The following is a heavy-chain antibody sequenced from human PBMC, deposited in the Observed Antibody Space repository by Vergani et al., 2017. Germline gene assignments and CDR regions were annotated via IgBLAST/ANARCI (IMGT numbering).Heavy chain of an antibody. CDR3: ARGRRSQDWSGYYSISGYNWFDP. J-gene: IGHJ5*02. Sequence: VQLQQWGAGLLKPSETLSLTCAVYGGSFSGYYWSWIRQPPGKGLEWIGEINHSGSTNYNPSLKSRVTISVDTSKHQFSLKLSSVTAADTAVYYCARGRRSQDWSGYYSISGYNWFDPWGQGTLVTVSS. D-gene: IGHD3-3*01. CDR2: INHSGST. V-gene: IGHV4-34*01. CDR1: GGSFSGYY.